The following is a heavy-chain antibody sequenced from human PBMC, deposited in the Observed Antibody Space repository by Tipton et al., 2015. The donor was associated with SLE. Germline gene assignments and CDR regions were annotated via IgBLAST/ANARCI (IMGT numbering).Heavy chain of an antibody. V-gene: IGHV4-61*01. D-gene: IGHD6-6*01. CDR1: GGSISSGTYY. J-gene: IGHJ5*02. CDR2: ISYSGST. CDR3: ARHSEYNWFDR. Sequence: TLSLTCIVSGGSISSGTYYWSWIRQPPGKGLEWIAYISYSGSTNYNPSLESRVTISGDTSKNQFSLKLSSVTAADTAVYYCARHSEYNWFDRWGQGTLVTVSS.